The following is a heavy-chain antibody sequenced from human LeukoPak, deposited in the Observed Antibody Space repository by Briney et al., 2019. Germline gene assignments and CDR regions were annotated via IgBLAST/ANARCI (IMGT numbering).Heavy chain of an antibody. Sequence: GGSLRLSCAASGFTFSSYAMSWVRQAPVKGLEWVSAISGSGGSTYYADSVKGRFTISRDNSKNTLYRQMNSLRAEDTAVYYCAKDQLDIVLVPAAISWGQGTLVTVSS. D-gene: IGHD2-2*01. J-gene: IGHJ5*02. CDR3: AKDQLDIVLVPAAIS. V-gene: IGHV3-23*01. CDR2: ISGSGGST. CDR1: GFTFSSYA.